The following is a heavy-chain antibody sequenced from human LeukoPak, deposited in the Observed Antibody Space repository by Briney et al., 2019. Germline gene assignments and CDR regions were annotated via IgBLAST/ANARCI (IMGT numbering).Heavy chain of an antibody. CDR2: IYYSGST. V-gene: IGHV4-38-2*02. CDR3: ARVADGKGYPFDY. D-gene: IGHD5-18*01. Sequence: SETLSLTCTVSGYSISSGYFWGWIRQPPGKGPECIGTIYYSGSTYYKSSLKSRVTISVDTSKNQFSLKLSSVTAADTAVYYCARVADGKGYPFDYWGQGTLVTVSS. CDR1: GYSISSGYF. J-gene: IGHJ4*02.